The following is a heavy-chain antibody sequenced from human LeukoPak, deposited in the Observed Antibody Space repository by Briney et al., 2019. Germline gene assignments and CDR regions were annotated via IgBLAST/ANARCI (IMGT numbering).Heavy chain of an antibody. J-gene: IGHJ4*02. D-gene: IGHD2-2*01. V-gene: IGHV3-74*01. Sequence: PGGSLRLSCAASGFTVSSNYMSWVRQAPGKGLVWVSRITSDGSSTTYADSVKGRFTISRDNAKNTLYLQMNSLRAEDTAVYYCARLYCSSTSCQVDYWGQGTLVTVSS. CDR2: ITSDGSST. CDR3: ARLYCSSTSCQVDY. CDR1: GFTVSSNY.